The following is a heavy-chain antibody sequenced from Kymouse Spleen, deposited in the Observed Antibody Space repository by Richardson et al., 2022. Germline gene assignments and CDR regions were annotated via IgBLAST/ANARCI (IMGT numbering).Heavy chain of an antibody. CDR2: ISSSSSYI. D-gene: IGHD3-9*01. CDR1: GFTFSSYS. V-gene: IGHV3-21*03. CDR3: AREYYDILTGYYPNYYGMDV. J-gene: IGHJ6*02. Sequence: EVQLVESGGGLVKPGGSLRLSCAASGFTFSSYSMNWVRQAPGKGLEWVSSISSSSSYIYYADSVKGRFTISRDNAKNSLYLQMNSLRAEDTAVYYCAREYYDILTGYYPNYYGMDVWGQGTTVTVSS.